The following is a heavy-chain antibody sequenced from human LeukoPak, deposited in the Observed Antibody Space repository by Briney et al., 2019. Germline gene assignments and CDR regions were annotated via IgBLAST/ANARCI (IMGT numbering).Heavy chain of an antibody. CDR3: ARYHYGLDY. V-gene: IGHV1-2*06. CDR1: AYTFTDYY. CDR2: INPNTGAT. D-gene: IGHD4-17*01. J-gene: IGHJ4*02. Sequence: ASVKVSCKASAYTFTDYYIHWVRQAPGQGLEWMGRINPNTGATNFAQKFQGRVTMTRDMSISTAFMDLSSLRSDDTAVYYCARYHYGLDYWGQGTLVTVSS.